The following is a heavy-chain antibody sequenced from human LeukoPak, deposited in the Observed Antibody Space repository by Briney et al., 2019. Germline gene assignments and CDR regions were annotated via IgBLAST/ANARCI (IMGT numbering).Heavy chain of an antibody. Sequence: GGSLRLSCAASGFTVSSNYMSWVRQAPGKGLEWVSVIYSGGSTYYADSVKGRFTISRDNSKNTLYLQMNSLRAEDTAVYYCAKDNELPWGGFDYWGQGTLVTVSS. V-gene: IGHV3-53*01. J-gene: IGHJ4*02. CDR1: GFTVSSNY. CDR3: AKDNELPWGGFDY. D-gene: IGHD1-26*01. CDR2: IYSGGST.